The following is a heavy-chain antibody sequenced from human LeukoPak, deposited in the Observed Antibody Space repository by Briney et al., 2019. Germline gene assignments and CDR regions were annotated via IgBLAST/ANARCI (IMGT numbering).Heavy chain of an antibody. Sequence: SVKVSCKASGGTFSSYAFTWVRQAPGQGLEWMGGITPIFGTVICAQTFQGRVTITTDESTSTVYMELSSLRSEDTAVYYCARTSPMRLGQYYFDYWGQGTLVTVSS. J-gene: IGHJ4*02. CDR1: GGTFSSYA. D-gene: IGHD6-19*01. V-gene: IGHV1-69*05. CDR2: ITPIFGTV. CDR3: ARTSPMRLGQYYFDY.